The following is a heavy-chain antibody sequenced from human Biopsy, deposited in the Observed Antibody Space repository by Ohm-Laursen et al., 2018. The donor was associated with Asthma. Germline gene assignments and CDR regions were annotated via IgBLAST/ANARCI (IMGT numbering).Heavy chain of an antibody. D-gene: IGHD3-10*01. Sequence: SSVKVSCKASGYTFISYAIHWVRQAPGQRLEWMGWINAGNGNTKVAQKLQDRVTMITDTSTSTAYMELRSLRSDDTAVYFCARAVDYSHYYGIDVWGQGTTVTVS. CDR2: INAGNGNT. V-gene: IGHV1-3*01. CDR1: GYTFISYA. CDR3: ARAVDYSHYYGIDV. J-gene: IGHJ6*02.